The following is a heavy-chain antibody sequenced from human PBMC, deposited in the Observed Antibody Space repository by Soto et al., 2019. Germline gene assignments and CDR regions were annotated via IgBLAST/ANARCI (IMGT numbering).Heavy chain of an antibody. CDR2: ISTSGDST. D-gene: IGHD5-12*01. Sequence: EVQLLESGGGLVQPGGSLRLSCAASGITFSSYAMSWVRQAPGKGLEWVSAISTSGDSTYYADSVKGRFTISRDNSKNTPYLQRNSLRAEDTAVYYCAKGAGGVATWVYFDCWGQGTLLTVSS. CDR3: AKGAGGVATWVYFDC. CDR1: GITFSSYA. J-gene: IGHJ4*02. V-gene: IGHV3-23*01.